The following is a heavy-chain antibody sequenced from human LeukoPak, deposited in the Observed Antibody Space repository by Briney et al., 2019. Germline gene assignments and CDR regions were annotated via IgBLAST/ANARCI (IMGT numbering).Heavy chain of an antibody. CDR1: GGSISSSSYY. CDR2: IYYSGST. Sequence: SETLSLTCTVSGGSISSSSYYWGWIRQPPGKGLEWIGSIYYSGSTYYNPSLKSRVTISVDTSKNQFSLKLSSVTAADTAVYYCAREEIAAAAKEDWGQGTLVTVSS. D-gene: IGHD6-13*01. J-gene: IGHJ4*02. V-gene: IGHV4-39*07. CDR3: AREEIAAAAKED.